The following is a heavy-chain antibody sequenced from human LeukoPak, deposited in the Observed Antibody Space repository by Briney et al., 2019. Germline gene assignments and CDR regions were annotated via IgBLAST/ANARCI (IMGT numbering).Heavy chain of an antibody. CDR1: GGTFSSYA. CDR2: IIPILGIA. V-gene: IGHV1-69*04. CDR3: ARVTYYYDSSGYKTGAFDI. J-gene: IGHJ3*02. Sequence: SVKVSFKASGGTFSSYAISWVRQAPGQGLEWMGRIIPILGIANYAQKFQGRVTITADESTSTAYMELSSLRSEDTAVYYCARVTYYYDSSGYKTGAFDIWGQRTMVTVSS. D-gene: IGHD3-22*01.